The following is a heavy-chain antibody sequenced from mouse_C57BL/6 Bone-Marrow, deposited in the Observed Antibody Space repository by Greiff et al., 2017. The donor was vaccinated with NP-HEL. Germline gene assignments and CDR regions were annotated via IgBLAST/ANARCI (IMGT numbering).Heavy chain of an antibody. V-gene: IGHV1-59*01. J-gene: IGHJ3*01. D-gene: IGHD5-5*01. Sequence: QVQLKQPGAELVRPGTSVKLSCKASGYTFTSYWMHWVKQRPGQGLEWIGVIDPSDSYTNYNQTFKGKATLTVDTSSSTAYMQLGSLTSEDSAVYYCARDYPGFAYWGQGTLVTVSA. CDR3: ARDYPGFAY. CDR2: IDPSDSYT. CDR1: GYTFTSYW.